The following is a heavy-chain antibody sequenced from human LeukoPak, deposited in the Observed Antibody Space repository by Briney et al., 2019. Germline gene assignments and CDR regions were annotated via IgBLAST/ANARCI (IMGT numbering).Heavy chain of an antibody. D-gene: IGHD5-18*01. J-gene: IGHJ4*02. CDR3: AKVPVGGYSYGTRFDY. CDR2: ISGSGGST. CDR1: GFTFDSYW. Sequence: GGSLRLSCAASGFTFDSYWMSWVRQAPGKGLEWVSAISGSGGSTYYADSVKGRFTISRDNSKNTLYLQMNSLRAEDTAVYYCAKVPVGGYSYGTRFDYWGQGTLVTVSS. V-gene: IGHV3-23*01.